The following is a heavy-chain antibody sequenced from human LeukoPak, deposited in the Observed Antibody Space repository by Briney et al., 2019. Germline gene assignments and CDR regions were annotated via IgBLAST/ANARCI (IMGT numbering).Heavy chain of an antibody. D-gene: IGHD3-9*01. J-gene: IGHJ4*02. CDR3: VKERDYGISTNYAD. Sequence: PGGSLRLSCAASGFIFKNYGMHWVRQAPGKGLEWGAVISYEGRREYYADSVKGRFTISRDNSRNTLYLQMNSRRAEDPALYYCVKERDYGISTNYADWGQGSLVTVSS. CDR1: GFIFKNYG. V-gene: IGHV3-30*18. CDR2: ISYEGRRE.